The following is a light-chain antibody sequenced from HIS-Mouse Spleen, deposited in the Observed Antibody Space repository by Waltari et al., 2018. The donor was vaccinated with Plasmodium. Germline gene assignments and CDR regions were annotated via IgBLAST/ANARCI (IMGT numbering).Light chain of an antibody. Sequence: DIQMTQPPYTLSASVGDRVTITCRASQSISSWLAWYQQKPGKAPKLLIYKASSLESGVPSRFSGSGSGTEFTLTISSLQPDDFATYYCQQYNSYSWTFGQGTKVEVK. J-gene: IGKJ1*01. CDR2: KAS. V-gene: IGKV1-5*03. CDR1: QSISSW. CDR3: QQYNSYSWT.